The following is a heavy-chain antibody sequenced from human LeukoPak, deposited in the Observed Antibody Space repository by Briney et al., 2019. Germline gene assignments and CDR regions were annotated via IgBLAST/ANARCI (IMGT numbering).Heavy chain of an antibody. V-gene: IGHV4-59*01. CDR2: IYYSGST. CDR3: ASRKLGNDY. CDR1: GGSISSYY. D-gene: IGHD7-27*01. Sequence: SETLSLTCTVSGGSISSYYWSWLRQPPGKGLEWIGYIYYSGSTNYNPSLKSRVTISADTSKNQFSLNLSSVTAADTAVYYCASRKLGNDYWGQGTLVTVSS. J-gene: IGHJ4*02.